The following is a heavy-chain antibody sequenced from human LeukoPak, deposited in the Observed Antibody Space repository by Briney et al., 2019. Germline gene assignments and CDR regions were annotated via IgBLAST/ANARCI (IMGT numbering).Heavy chain of an antibody. CDR3: ANLPPLYYYGSGRGKWFDP. V-gene: IGHV4-34*01. D-gene: IGHD3-10*01. CDR1: GGSFSGYY. J-gene: IGHJ5*02. CDR2: INHSGST. Sequence: SVTLSFTCAGYGGSFSGYYWMWIRQPPGKGLEWIGEINHSGSTNYNPFLKSGITISVDTSKKEYFLKLSPMTDAATAVYCFANLPPLYYYGSGRGKWFDPWGQGTLVTVSS.